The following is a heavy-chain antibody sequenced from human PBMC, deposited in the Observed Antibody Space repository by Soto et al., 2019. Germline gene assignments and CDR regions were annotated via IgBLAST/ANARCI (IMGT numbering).Heavy chain of an antibody. CDR3: ARRLVEVVPAAMDDAFDI. CDR1: GGTFSSYA. V-gene: IGHV1-69*13. J-gene: IGHJ3*02. Sequence: RASVKVSCKASGGTFSSYAISWVRQAPGQGLEWMGGFFLIFGTANYAQKFQGRVTITADESTSTAYMELSSLRSEDTAVYYCARRLVEVVPAAMDDAFDIWGQGTMVTVSS. D-gene: IGHD2-2*01. CDR2: FFLIFGTA.